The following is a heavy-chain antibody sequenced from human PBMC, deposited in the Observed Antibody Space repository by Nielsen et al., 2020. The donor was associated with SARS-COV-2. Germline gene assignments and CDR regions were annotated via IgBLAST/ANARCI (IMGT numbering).Heavy chain of an antibody. CDR2: ISYDGNNK. D-gene: IGHD5-18*01. V-gene: IGHV3-30*18. CDR3: AKVPRYRAMVGFGMDV. Sequence: GGSLRLSCVASGFTFSSYGMHWVRQAPGKGLEWVAVISYDGNNKYYADSVKGRFTISRDNSKNTLYLQMNSLRPEDTASYYCAKVPRYRAMVGFGMDVWGLGTMVTVSS. CDR1: GFTFSSYG. J-gene: IGHJ6*02.